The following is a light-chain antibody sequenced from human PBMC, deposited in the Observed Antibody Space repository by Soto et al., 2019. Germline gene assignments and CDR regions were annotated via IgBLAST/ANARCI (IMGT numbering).Light chain of an antibody. V-gene: IGLV2-8*01. CDR3: SSYAGSNNVV. CDR1: SSDVGGYNY. J-gene: IGLJ3*02. CDR2: EVS. Sequence: QSALTQPPSASGSPGQSVTISCTGTSSDVGGYNYVSWYQQHPGKAPKLMIYEVSQRPSGVPDRFSGSKSGNTASLTVSGLQAEDEAIYYCSSYAGSNNVVFGGGTKLTVL.